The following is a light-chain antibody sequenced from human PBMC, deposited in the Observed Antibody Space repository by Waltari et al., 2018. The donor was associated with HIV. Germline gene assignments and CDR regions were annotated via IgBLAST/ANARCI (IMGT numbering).Light chain of an antibody. J-gene: IGLJ2*01. CDR2: SNN. Sequence: QSVLTQPPSASGTPGQRVTISCSGSSSNIGSNTVNWYQQLPGTAPKLPIYSNNQRPSGVPDRFSGSKSGTSASLAIRGLQSEDEADYYCAAWDDSLNGVVFGGGTKLTVL. CDR3: AAWDDSLNGVV. V-gene: IGLV1-44*01. CDR1: SSNIGSNT.